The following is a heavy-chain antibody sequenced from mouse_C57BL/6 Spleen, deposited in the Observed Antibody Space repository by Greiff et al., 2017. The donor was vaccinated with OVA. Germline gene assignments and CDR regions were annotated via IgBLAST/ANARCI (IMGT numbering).Heavy chain of an antibody. V-gene: IGHV1-85*01. D-gene: IGHD2-4*01. J-gene: IGHJ4*01. CDR2: IYPRDGST. Sequence: VQLQQSGPELVKPGASVKLSCKASGYTFTSYDINWVKQRPGQGLEWIGWIYPRDGSTKYNEKFKGKATLTVDTSSSTAYMELHSLTSEDSAVYFCARRTIYYDYDGYAMDYWGQGTSVTVSS. CDR1: GYTFTSYD. CDR3: ARRTIYYDYDGYAMDY.